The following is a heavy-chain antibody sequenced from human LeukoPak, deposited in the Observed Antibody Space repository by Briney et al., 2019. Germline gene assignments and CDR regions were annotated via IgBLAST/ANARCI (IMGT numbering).Heavy chain of an antibody. Sequence: GGSLRLSCAASGFTFSSYAMSWVRQAPGKGLEWVSSISANGGSTYYADSVKGRFTISRDNSKNTLYLQMNSLRAEDTAVYYCARDGCGGDCYLADYWGQGTLVTVSS. CDR1: GFTFSSYA. CDR2: ISANGGST. V-gene: IGHV3-23*01. CDR3: ARDGCGGDCYLADY. D-gene: IGHD2-21*02. J-gene: IGHJ4*02.